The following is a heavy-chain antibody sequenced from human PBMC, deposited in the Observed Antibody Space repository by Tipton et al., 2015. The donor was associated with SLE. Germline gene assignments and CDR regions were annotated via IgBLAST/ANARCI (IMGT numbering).Heavy chain of an antibody. J-gene: IGHJ4*02. CDR2: IYYSGST. CDR1: GGSISSSSYY. CDR3: ARDDYGSGSSFDY. D-gene: IGHD3-10*01. V-gene: IGHV4-39*07. Sequence: TLSLTCTVSGGSISSSSYYWGWIRQPPGKGLEWIGSIYYSGSTYYNPSLQSRVTISVDTSKNQFSLKLSSVTAADTAVYYCARDDYGSGSSFDYWGQGTLVTVSS.